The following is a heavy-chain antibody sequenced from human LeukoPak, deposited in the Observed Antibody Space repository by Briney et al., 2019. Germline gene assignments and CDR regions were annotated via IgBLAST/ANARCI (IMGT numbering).Heavy chain of an antibody. CDR3: ARAGPRLEWLDVDY. CDR1: GFTFSSYS. CDR2: ISSSSSYI. Sequence: GGSLRLSCAASGFTFSSYSMNWVRQAPGEGLEWVSSISSSSSYIYYADSVKGRFTISRDNAKNSLYLQMNSLRAEDTAVYYCARAGPRLEWLDVDYWGQGTLVTVSS. D-gene: IGHD6-19*01. V-gene: IGHV3-21*01. J-gene: IGHJ4*02.